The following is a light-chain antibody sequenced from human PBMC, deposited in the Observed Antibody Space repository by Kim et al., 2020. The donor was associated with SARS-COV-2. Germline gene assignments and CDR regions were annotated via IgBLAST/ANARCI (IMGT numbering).Light chain of an antibody. J-gene: IGKJ4*01. V-gene: IGKV3-11*01. CDR2: HTS. Sequence: EIVLTQSPATLSLSPGERATLSCRASQSVSSYLAWYQQKPGQAPRLLIYHTSNRATGIPARFSASRSGTDFTLTISSLEPEDFAVYYCQQRSNWVTFGGGTKVDIK. CDR3: QQRSNWVT. CDR1: QSVSSY.